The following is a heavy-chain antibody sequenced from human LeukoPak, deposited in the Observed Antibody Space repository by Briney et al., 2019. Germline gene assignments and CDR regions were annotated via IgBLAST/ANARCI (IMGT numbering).Heavy chain of an antibody. CDR1: GFTFSDYY. CDR3: ARDAPFPSDLLYYYYMDV. Sequence: PGGSLRLSCAASGFTFSDYYMSWIRQAPEKGLEWVSYTSTSGSTVYYADSVKGRFTISRDNAKNSLYLQMNSLRAEDTAVYYCARDAPFPSDLLYYYYMDVWGKGTTVTVSS. CDR2: TSTSGSTV. J-gene: IGHJ6*03. D-gene: IGHD2-15*01. V-gene: IGHV3-11*04.